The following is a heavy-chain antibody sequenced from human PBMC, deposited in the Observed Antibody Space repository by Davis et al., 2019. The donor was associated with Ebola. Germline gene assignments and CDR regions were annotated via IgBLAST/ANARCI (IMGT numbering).Heavy chain of an antibody. V-gene: IGHV4-39*01. Sequence: MPSETLSLTCTVSGGSIISSSSYWGWIRQPPGKGLEYIGFISYSGSTYYNPSLKSRVTISVDTSKNQFSLKVSSVTAADTAVYYCARRDGYSLSLGYWGQGTLVTVSS. CDR2: ISYSGST. CDR1: GGSIISSSSY. D-gene: IGHD5-24*01. CDR3: ARRDGYSLSLGY. J-gene: IGHJ4*02.